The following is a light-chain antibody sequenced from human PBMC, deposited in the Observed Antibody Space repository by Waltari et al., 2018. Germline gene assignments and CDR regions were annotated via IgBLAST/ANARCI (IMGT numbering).Light chain of an antibody. CDR1: RSLLHSNGYNY. V-gene: IGKV2-28*01. Sequence: DIVMTQSPLSLPVTPGEPASISCRSSRSLLHSNGYNYLDWYLQKPGRSPPTLFSLGSNRASGVPDRFSGSGSGTDFTLKISGVEAEDVGVYYCMQALQAPLTFGGGTKVEIK. CDR3: MQALQAPLT. CDR2: LGS. J-gene: IGKJ4*01.